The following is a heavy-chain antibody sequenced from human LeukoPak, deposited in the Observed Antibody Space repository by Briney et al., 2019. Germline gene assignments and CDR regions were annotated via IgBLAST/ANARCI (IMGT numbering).Heavy chain of an antibody. D-gene: IGHD2-2*01. Sequence: SETLSLTCAVSGGSISSSNWWSGVRPTAEKGLEWSGEIHHKWGTNYNPSLKSRLTISVDKSKNQVSLRLSSVAAADTALYYCARAQEGCSRASCYLEPWGQGTLLTVSS. CDR2: IHHKWGT. V-gene: IGHV4-4*02. CDR3: ARAQEGCSRASCYLEP. CDR1: GGSISSSNW. J-gene: IGHJ5*02.